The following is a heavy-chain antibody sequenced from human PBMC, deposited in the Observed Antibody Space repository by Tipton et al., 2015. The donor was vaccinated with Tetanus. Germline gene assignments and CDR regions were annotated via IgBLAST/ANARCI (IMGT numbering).Heavy chain of an antibody. Sequence: LRLSCTVSGGSISSGDYYWSWIRQPPGKGLEWIGYIYYSGSTYYNPSLKSRVTISVDTSKNQFSLKLSSVTAADTAVYYCAREPPGDYSPEYYFDYWGQGTLVTVSS. D-gene: IGHD4-11*01. CDR1: GGSISSGDYY. CDR2: IYYSGST. J-gene: IGHJ4*02. V-gene: IGHV4-30-4*01. CDR3: AREPPGDYSPEYYFDY.